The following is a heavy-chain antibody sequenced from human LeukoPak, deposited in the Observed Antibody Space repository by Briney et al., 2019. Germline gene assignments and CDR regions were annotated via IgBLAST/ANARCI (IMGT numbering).Heavy chain of an antibody. D-gene: IGHD2-2*01. J-gene: IGHJ3*02. V-gene: IGHV4-30-2*01. CDR2: IYHSGST. Sequence: SETLSLTCTVSGGSISSGGYYWSWIRRPPGKGLEWIGYIYHSGSTYYNPSLKSRVTISVDRSKNQFSLKLSSVTAADTAVYYCARAKGERKDIVVVPAANSAFDIWGQGAMVTVSS. CDR3: ARAKGERKDIVVVPAANSAFDI. CDR1: GGSISSGGYY.